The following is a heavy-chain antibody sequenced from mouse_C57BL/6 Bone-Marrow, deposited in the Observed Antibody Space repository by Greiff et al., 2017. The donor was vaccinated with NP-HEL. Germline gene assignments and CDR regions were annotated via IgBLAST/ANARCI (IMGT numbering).Heavy chain of an antibody. CDR1: GFTFSSYG. J-gene: IGHJ4*01. Sequence: EVKLVESGGDLVKPGGSLKLSCAASGFTFSSYGMSWVRQTPDKRLEWVATISSGGSYTYYPDSVKGRFTISRDNAKNNLYLQMSHLKSEDTAMYYCVYSYYYAMDYWGQGTSVTVSS. D-gene: IGHD1-1*01. CDR2: ISSGGSYT. V-gene: IGHV5-6*01. CDR3: VYSYYYAMDY.